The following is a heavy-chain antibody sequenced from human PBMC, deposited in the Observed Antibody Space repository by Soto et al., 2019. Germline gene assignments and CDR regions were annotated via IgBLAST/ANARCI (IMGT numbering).Heavy chain of an antibody. CDR1: RLTFRNDW. D-gene: IGHD4-17*01. Sequence: PGGSLRLSCAGSRLTFRNDWLSWVRQAPGKGLEWVANINQDGSERYYVDSVRGRFTISRDNVENSLYLQLNSLRPEDTDVYYCAVYGYGVSAAAYWGQGTLVTVSS. CDR2: INQDGSER. CDR3: AVYGYGVSAAAY. J-gene: IGHJ4*02. V-gene: IGHV3-7*03.